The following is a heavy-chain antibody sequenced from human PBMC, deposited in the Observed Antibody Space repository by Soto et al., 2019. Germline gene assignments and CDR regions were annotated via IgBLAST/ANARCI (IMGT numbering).Heavy chain of an antibody. D-gene: IGHD2-8*02. V-gene: IGHV3-30-3*01. CDR3: ERTEGFSNYWYTY. Sequence: QVQLVESGGGVDRPGRYMTLSCAASGLTFNTYAMHWVSLPPGKGLEWVAAISYDGGKKYYAESMRDRFTISRVDSKSYLYLRMNSLRREDTAVYCWERTEGFSNYWYTYWGQGTRVTVSS. CDR2: ISYDGGKK. CDR1: GLTFNTYA. J-gene: IGHJ4*02.